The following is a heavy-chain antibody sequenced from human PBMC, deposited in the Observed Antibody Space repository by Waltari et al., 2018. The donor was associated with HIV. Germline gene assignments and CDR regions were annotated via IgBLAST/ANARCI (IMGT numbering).Heavy chain of an antibody. CDR1: GYTFTYRY. J-gene: IGHJ6*02. D-gene: IGHD3-10*01. CDR2: IKPFNGNT. V-gene: IGHV1-45*02. CDR3: ARSRDYGSGKDYDIDV. Sequence: QMQLVQSGAEVKKTGSSVKVSCKASGYTFTYRYLHWVRQAPGQALEWLGLIKPFNGNTNYEQEFRDRGTITRDRSMSTAYMELSSLRFEHTAMYYCARSRDYGSGKDYDIDVWGQGTTVTVSS.